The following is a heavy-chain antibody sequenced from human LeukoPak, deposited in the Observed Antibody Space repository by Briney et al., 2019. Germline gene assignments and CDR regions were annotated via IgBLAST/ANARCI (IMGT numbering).Heavy chain of an antibody. D-gene: IGHD3-3*01. CDR2: ISYDGSNE. J-gene: IGHJ4*02. CDR1: EFTFSSYT. V-gene: IGHV3-30*04. CDR3: ARAPSGYYPYFDY. Sequence: GGSLRLSCAASEFTFSSYTMHWVRQAPGQGLEWVAVISYDGSNEYYADSVKGRFTISRDNSKSTLYLQMNSLRAEDATMYYCARAPSGYYPYFDYWGQGTLVTVSS.